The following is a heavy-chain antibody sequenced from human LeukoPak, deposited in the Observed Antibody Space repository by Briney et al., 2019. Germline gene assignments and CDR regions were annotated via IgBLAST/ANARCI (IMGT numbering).Heavy chain of an antibody. J-gene: IGHJ6*02. Sequence: GGSLRLSCAASGFTVSSNYMSWVRQAPGKGLEWVSVIYSGGSTYYADSVKGRFTISRDNSKNTLYLQMNSLRAEDTAVYYCAKEHGGWFGVFYGMDVWGQGTTVTVSS. D-gene: IGHD3-10*01. CDR3: AKEHGGWFGVFYGMDV. V-gene: IGHV3-66*01. CDR2: IYSGGST. CDR1: GFTVSSNY.